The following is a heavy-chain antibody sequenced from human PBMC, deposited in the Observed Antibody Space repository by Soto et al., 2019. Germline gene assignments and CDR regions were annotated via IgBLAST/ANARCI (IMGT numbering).Heavy chain of an antibody. CDR1: GGSFSGYY. J-gene: IGHJ5*01. CDR3: ARGFSIGWFDS. Sequence: SETLSLTCAVYGGSFSGYYWSWIRQPPGKGLEWIGEINHSGSTNYNPSLKSRVTISVDTSKNQFSLKLSSVTAADTAVYYCARGFSIGWFDSWGQGTLVTVSS. CDR2: INHSGST. V-gene: IGHV4-34*01.